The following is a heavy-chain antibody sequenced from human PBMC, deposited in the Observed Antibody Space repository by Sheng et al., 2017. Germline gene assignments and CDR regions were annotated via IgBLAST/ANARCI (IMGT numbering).Heavy chain of an antibody. J-gene: IGHJ4*02. Sequence: EVQLLESGGGLVQPGGSLRLSCVASGFTFSSYAMSWVRQAPGQGLEWVSRISGSGASPYYADSVRGRLTISRDNSKNTLYLQMNSLTAEDTAVYYCANAYSSSEPPFDYWGQGTLVTVSS. V-gene: IGHV3-23*01. D-gene: IGHD6-13*01. CDR3: ANAYSSSEPPFDY. CDR2: ISGSGASP. CDR1: GFTFSSYA.